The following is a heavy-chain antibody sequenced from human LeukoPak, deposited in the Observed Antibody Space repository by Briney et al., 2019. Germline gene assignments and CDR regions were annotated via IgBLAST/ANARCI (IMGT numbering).Heavy chain of an antibody. Sequence: PSETLSPTCTVSGGSISSGGYYWSWIRQHPGKGLEWIGYIYYSGSTYYNPSLMSRVTISVDTSKNQFSLKLSSVTAADTAVYYCARSYYSNYYFDYWGQGTLVTVSS. CDR2: IYYSGST. CDR3: ARSYYSNYYFDY. D-gene: IGHD4-11*01. J-gene: IGHJ4*02. CDR1: GGSISSGGYY. V-gene: IGHV4-31*03.